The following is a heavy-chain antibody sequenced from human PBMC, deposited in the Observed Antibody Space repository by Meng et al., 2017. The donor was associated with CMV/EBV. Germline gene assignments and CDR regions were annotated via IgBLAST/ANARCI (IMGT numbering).Heavy chain of an antibody. D-gene: IGHD2-2*01. CDR3: ARAVVVPAAIDY. V-gene: IGHV4-59*01. CDR2: IYYSGST. J-gene: IGHJ4*02. Sequence: GSLRLSCTVSGGSISSYYWSWIRQPPGKGLEWIGYIYYSGSTNYNPSLKSRVTISVDTSKNQFSLKLSSVTAADTAVDYCARAVVVPAAIDYWGQGTLVTVSS. CDR1: GGSISSYY.